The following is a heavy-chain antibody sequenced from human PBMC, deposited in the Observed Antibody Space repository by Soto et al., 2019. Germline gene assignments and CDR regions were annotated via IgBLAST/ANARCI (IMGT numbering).Heavy chain of an antibody. D-gene: IGHD2-8*01. CDR1: GYTFTSYD. J-gene: IGHJ4*02. CDR3: ARSVGGSNVNFDY. CDR2: MNPDSGDT. V-gene: IGHV1-8*01. Sequence: QVQLVQSGAEVRTPGASVKVSCKASGYTFTSYDINWVRQATGQGPEWMGWMNPDSGDTGYVQTFQGRVTMTRDTAISTAYMELSNRRSDHTAVYYCARSVGGSNVNFDYWGQGTLVTVSS.